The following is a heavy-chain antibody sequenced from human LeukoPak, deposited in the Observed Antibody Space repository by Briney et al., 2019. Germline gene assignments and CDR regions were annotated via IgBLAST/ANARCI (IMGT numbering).Heavy chain of an antibody. CDR2: ISDDGKKK. V-gene: IGHV3-30*18. J-gene: IGHJ4*02. CDR3: AKVTEMATIIDY. D-gene: IGHD5-24*01. Sequence: PGGSLRLSCAASGFTFTSYGMHWVRQAPGKGLEWVALISDDGKKKVYADPVKGRFTISRDNSKNTLYLQMKSLRAEDTAVYYCAKVTEMATIIDYWGQGTLVTVSS. CDR1: GFTFTSYG.